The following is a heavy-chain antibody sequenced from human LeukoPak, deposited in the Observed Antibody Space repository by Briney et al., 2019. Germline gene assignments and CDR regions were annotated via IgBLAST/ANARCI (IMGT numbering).Heavy chain of an antibody. V-gene: IGHV1-8*01. CDR1: GYTFTSYD. J-gene: IGHJ3*02. CDR2: MNPNSGNT. Sequence: ASVKVSCTASGYTFTSYDINWVRQATGQGLEWMGWMNPNSGNTGYAQKFQGRVTMTRNTSISTAYMELSSLRSEDTAVYYCARGPSVLWGLPRDWAFDIWGQGTMVTVSS. D-gene: IGHD3-16*01. CDR3: ARGPSVLWGLPRDWAFDI.